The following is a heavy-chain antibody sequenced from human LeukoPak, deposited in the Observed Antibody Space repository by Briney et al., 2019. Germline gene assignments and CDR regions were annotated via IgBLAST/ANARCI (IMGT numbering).Heavy chain of an antibody. CDR1: GFTFSSYW. V-gene: IGHV3-7*02. D-gene: IGHD3-16*01. CDR3: ARGGGLGAFDI. Sequence: PGGSLRLSCAASGFTFSSYWMSWVRQAPGKGLEWVASINRDGSEKYYVDSVRGRFTISRDNAKNSLYLQMNSLRAEDTAVYYCARGGGLGAFDIWGQGTMVTVSS. CDR2: INRDGSEK. J-gene: IGHJ3*02.